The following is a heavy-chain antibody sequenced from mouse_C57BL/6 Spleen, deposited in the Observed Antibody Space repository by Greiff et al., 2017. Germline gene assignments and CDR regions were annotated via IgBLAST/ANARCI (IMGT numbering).Heavy chain of an antibody. J-gene: IGHJ1*03. CDR3: TREDGNYWYFDV. CDR2: ISSGGDYI. CDR1: GFTFSSYA. Sequence: EVKLVESGEGLVKPGGSLKLSCAASGFTFSSYAMSWVRQTPEKRLEWVACISSGGDYIYYADTVKGRFTISRDNARNTLYLQMSSLKSEDTAMYYCTREDGNYWYFDVWGTGTTVTVSS. V-gene: IGHV5-9-1*02. D-gene: IGHD2-1*01.